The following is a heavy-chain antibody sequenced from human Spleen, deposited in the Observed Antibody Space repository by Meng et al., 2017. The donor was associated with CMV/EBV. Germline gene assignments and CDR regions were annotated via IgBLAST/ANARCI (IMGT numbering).Heavy chain of an antibody. CDR1: GGSRSSSYY. V-gene: IGHV4-39*01. J-gene: IGHJ4*02. CDR3: ASYDFWSGYYFDY. Sequence: SETLSLTCTVSGGSRSSSYYWGWIRQPPGKGLVWIGNIYYSGSTYYNPSLKSRVTISVDTSKNQFSLKLSSVTAADTAVYYCASYDFWSGYYFDYWGQGTLVTVSS. CDR2: IYYSGST. D-gene: IGHD3-3*01.